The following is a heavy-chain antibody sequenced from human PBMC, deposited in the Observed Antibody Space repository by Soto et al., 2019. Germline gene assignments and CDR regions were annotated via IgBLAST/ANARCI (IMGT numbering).Heavy chain of an antibody. D-gene: IGHD2-2*01. Sequence: ASVKVSCKASGYTFTSYGISWVRQAPGQGLEWMGWISAYNGNTNYAQKLQGRVTMTTDTSTSTAYMELRSLRSDDTAVYYCARVGLGYCSSTSCRYYYYYYYMDVWGKGTTVTVSS. CDR3: ARVGLGYCSSTSCRYYYYYYYMDV. CDR2: ISAYNGNT. J-gene: IGHJ6*03. CDR1: GYTFTSYG. V-gene: IGHV1-18*01.